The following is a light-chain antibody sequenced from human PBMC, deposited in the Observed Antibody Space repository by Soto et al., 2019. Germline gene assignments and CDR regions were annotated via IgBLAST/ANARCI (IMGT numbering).Light chain of an antibody. J-gene: IGKJ4*01. CDR3: PQCRNWPLT. CDR2: DAS. V-gene: IGKV3-15*01. Sequence: EIVMTQSPATLSVSPGEGATLPCKASQNVYNNLAWYQQRPGQPPRLLIYDASTRATGISARFSGSGYGTEFTLTISSLQSEDFAVYFCPQCRNWPLTFGGGTKVDIK. CDR1: QNVYNN.